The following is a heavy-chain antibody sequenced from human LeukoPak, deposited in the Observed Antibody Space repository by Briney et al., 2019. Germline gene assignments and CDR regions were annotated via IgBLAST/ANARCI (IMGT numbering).Heavy chain of an antibody. V-gene: IGHV1-2*02. J-gene: IGHJ3*02. CDR2: INPNSGGT. D-gene: IGHD2-21*02. CDR1: GYTFTGYY. Sequence: ASVKVSCKASGYTFTGYYMHWVRQAPGQGLEWMGWINPNSGGTNYAQKLQGRVTMTTDTSTSTAYMELRSLRSDDTAVYYCARDPRAYCGGDCYPKNDAFDIWGQGTMVTVSS. CDR3: ARDPRAYCGGDCYPKNDAFDI.